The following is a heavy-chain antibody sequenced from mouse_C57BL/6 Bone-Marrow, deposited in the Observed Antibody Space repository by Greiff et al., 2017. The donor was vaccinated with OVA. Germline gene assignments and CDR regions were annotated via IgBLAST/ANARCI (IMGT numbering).Heavy chain of an antibody. CDR3: ARRRDRGFYYYGSNAFAY. V-gene: IGHV1-81*01. J-gene: IGHJ3*01. CDR1: GYTFTSYG. CDR2: IYPRSGNT. D-gene: IGHD1-1*01. Sequence: VQRVESGAELARPGASVKLSCKASGYTFTSYGISWVKQRTGQGLEWIGEIYPRSGNTYYNEKFKGKATLTADKSSSTAYMELRSLTSEDSAVYFCARRRDRGFYYYGSNAFAYWGQGTLVTVSA.